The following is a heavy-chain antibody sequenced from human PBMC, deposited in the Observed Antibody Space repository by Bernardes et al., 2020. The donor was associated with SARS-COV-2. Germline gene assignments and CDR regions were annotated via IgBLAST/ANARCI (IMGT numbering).Heavy chain of an antibody. V-gene: IGHV3-21*06. J-gene: IGHJ4*02. CDR1: GFTFTNHT. D-gene: IGHD2-8*01. Sequence: GGSLRLSCAASGFTFTNHTMNWVRQAPGKGLEWVSSISSSSSYIFYADEVKGRFTISRDNAKNSVYLQMNSLRAEDSAVYYCAREMADPGPLDYWGQGTLVTVSS. CDR2: ISSSSSYI. CDR3: AREMADPGPLDY.